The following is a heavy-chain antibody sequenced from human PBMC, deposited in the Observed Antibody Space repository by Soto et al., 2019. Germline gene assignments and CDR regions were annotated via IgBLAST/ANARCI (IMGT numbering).Heavy chain of an antibody. Sequence: SVKVSCKASGGTFSSYTISWVRQAPGQGLEWMGRIIPILGIVNYAQKFQGRVTITADKSTSTAYMELSSLRSEDTAVYYCARGGSGPAASGSFDYWGQGTLVTVSS. V-gene: IGHV1-69*02. J-gene: IGHJ4*02. D-gene: IGHD6-13*01. CDR2: IIPILGIV. CDR3: ARGGSGPAASGSFDY. CDR1: GGTFSSYT.